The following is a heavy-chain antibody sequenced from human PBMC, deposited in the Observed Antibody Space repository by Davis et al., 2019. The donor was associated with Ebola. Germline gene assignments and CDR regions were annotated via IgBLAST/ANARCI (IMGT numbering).Heavy chain of an antibody. CDR3: ARDYYDNSGDGFDI. D-gene: IGHD3-22*01. J-gene: IGHJ3*02. V-gene: IGHV3-48*02. Sequence: GESLKISCAASGFTFSGSSMNWVRQAPGKGLEWVAHISVGTKTTHYADSVKGRFTISRDNVKNSLYLQMNSLTDEDTAMYYCARDYYDNSGDGFDIWGQGTMVTVSS. CDR1: GFTFSGSS. CDR2: ISVGTKTT.